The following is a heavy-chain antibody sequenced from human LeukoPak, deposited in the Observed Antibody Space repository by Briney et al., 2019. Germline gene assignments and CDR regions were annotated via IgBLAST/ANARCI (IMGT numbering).Heavy chain of an antibody. CDR2: IKPDGSEK. D-gene: IGHD3/OR15-3a*01. CDR3: ARDRDWSFDY. Sequence: GGSLRLSCADSGITFSGNWMSWVRQAPGKGLEWVAHIKPDGSEKYYVDSVRGRFTISRDNAENSLYLEMNGLRAEDTAVYYCARDRDWSFDYWGQGTLVTVSS. J-gene: IGHJ4*02. V-gene: IGHV3-7*05. CDR1: GITFSGNW.